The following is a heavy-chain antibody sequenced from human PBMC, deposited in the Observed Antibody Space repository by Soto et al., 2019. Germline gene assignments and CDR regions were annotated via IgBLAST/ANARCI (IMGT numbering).Heavy chain of an antibody. Sequence: EQLVQSGAEVKKPGSSVKMSCKASGDTSNTRVISWVRQAPGQGLEWMGGINPVFRAANYSEKYNGRVTITVDEATRTAYLDLTSLRFEDTAVYFCARGTYCGSNCFFAREYWGQGTLVTVSS. D-gene: IGHD2-21*01. CDR2: INPVFRAA. CDR3: ARGTYCGSNCFFAREY. J-gene: IGHJ4*02. CDR1: GDTSNTRV. V-gene: IGHV1-69*01.